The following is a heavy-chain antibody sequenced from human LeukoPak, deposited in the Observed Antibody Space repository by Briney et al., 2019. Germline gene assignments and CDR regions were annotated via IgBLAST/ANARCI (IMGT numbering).Heavy chain of an antibody. J-gene: IGHJ4*02. V-gene: IGHV3-21*01. CDR3: ATSRDYYDNNGYYPYYFDY. Sequence: GGSLRLSCAASGFTFSSYSMNWVRQAPGKGLEWVSSISSSSSYIYYADSVKGRFTISRDNAKNSLYLQMNSLRAEDTAVYYCATSRDYYDNNGYYPYYFDYWGQGTLVTVSS. CDR1: GFTFSSYS. CDR2: ISSSSSYI. D-gene: IGHD3-22*01.